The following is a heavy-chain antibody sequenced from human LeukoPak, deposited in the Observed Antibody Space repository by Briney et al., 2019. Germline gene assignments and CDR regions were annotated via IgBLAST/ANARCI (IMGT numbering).Heavy chain of an antibody. CDR3: ARPAYTAAYDL. D-gene: IGHD3-16*01. CDR2: ISRTSTMI. V-gene: IGHV3-48*04. CDR1: GFSFSDYT. Sequence: GGSLRLSCAASGFSFSDYTMNWVRQAPGKGLEWVSYISRTSTMIYYADSVKGRFTISRDNAKKSLYLQMNSLRVEDTAVYYCARPAYTAAYDLWGQGTMVTVSS. J-gene: IGHJ3*01.